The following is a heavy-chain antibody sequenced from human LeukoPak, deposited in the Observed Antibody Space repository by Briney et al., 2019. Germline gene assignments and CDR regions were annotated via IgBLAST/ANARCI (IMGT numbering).Heavy chain of an antibody. CDR3: ARWGGYCSGGSCYSGNFDY. J-gene: IGHJ4*02. Sequence: PGGSLRLSCAASGFTFSSYAMSWVRQAPGKGLEWVANIKQDGSEKYYVDSVKGRFTISRDNAKNSLYLQMNSLRAEDTAVYYCARWGGYCSGGSCYSGNFDYWGQGTLVTVSS. D-gene: IGHD2-15*01. V-gene: IGHV3-7*03. CDR2: IKQDGSEK. CDR1: GFTFSSYA.